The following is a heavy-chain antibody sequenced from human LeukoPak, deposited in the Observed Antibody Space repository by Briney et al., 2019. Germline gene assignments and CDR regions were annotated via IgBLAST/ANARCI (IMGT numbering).Heavy chain of an antibody. CDR2: IKPDGSDK. V-gene: IGHV3-7*01. J-gene: IGHJ4*02. Sequence: GGSLRLSCAASGFPFSNYWMTWVRQAPGKGLEWVANIKPDGSDKYYVDSVKGRFFVSRDNTKNLVYLQMSGLRAEDTAVYYRARGILQYWGQGTLVTVSS. CDR1: GFPFSNYW. CDR3: ARGILQY.